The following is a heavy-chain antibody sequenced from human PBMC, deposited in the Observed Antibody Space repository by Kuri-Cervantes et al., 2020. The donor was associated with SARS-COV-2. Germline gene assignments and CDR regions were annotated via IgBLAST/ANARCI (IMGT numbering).Heavy chain of an antibody. CDR3: VRDGDHWNFDY. J-gene: IGHJ4*01. CDR1: GFTFSNYW. CDR2: IKQDGSEK. V-gene: IGHV3-7*01. Sequence: GGSLRLSCAASGFTFSNYWMSWVRQAPGKGLEWVANIKQDGSEKYYVDSVEGRFTISRDNAKNSLSLQMNSLRAEDTAVYYCVRDGDHWNFDYWGHGTLVTVSS. D-gene: IGHD1-1*01.